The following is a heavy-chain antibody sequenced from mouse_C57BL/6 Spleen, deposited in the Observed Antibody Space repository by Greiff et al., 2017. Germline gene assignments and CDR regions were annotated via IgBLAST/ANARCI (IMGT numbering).Heavy chain of an antibody. CDR3: AKNEYHSSLAY. Sequence: VQLQQSGPGLVLPSQSLSITCTVSGYSLTSYGVHWVRQPPGKGLEWMGVIWRGGSTDYNAAFISRQTTINDNTKSQVVFKMNSLQAYDTAIFYCAKNEYHSSLAYWGQGTLVTVSA. D-gene: IGHD5-1*01. CDR2: IWRGGST. J-gene: IGHJ3*01. CDR1: GYSLTSYG. V-gene: IGHV2-4*01.